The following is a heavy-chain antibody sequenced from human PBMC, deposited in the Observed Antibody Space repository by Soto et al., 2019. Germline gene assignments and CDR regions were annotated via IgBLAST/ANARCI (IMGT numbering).Heavy chain of an antibody. CDR1: GFTFSDAW. J-gene: IGHJ4*02. Sequence: DVQLVESGGGLVKPGESLRLSCAASGFTFSDAWMSWVRQAPGRGLEWVGRIKSKTDGGAIEYAAPVKGRFTISRDDSTDTVFLQMNSLNTEDTGVYYCTRGHIDGASVPGYWGQGTLVTVSS. CDR3: TRGHIDGASVPGY. CDR2: IKSKTDGGAI. V-gene: IGHV3-15*01. D-gene: IGHD1-26*01.